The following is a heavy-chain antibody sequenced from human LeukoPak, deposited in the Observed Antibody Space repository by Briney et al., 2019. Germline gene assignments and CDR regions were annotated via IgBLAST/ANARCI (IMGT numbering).Heavy chain of an antibody. V-gene: IGHV3-53*01. CDR2: IYRDDTT. CDR3: AKALGYRHGPNDAFDI. J-gene: IGHJ3*02. D-gene: IGHD1-1*01. CDR1: GFPVRSNY. Sequence: PGGAPRRSCAAPGFPVRSNYMSWVRPAPGKGLEWVSVIYRDDTTYYADSVKGRFTIFRDNSKNTLYLQMNSLRDDDTAVYYCAKALGYRHGPNDAFDIWGQGTMVTVSS.